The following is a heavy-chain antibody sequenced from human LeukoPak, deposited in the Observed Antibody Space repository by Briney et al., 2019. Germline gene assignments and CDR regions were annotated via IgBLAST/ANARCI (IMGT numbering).Heavy chain of an antibody. J-gene: IGHJ5*02. CDR3: ARYSMVRGVITTNWFDP. Sequence: SETLSLTCTVSAGSISSYYWSWIRQPPGKGLEWIGYMYYSGSINYNPSLKSRVTISVDTSKNQFSLKLTSVTAADTAMYYCARYSMVRGVITTNWFDPWGQGTLVTVSS. CDR1: AGSISSYY. CDR2: MYYSGSI. D-gene: IGHD3-10*01. V-gene: IGHV4-59*01.